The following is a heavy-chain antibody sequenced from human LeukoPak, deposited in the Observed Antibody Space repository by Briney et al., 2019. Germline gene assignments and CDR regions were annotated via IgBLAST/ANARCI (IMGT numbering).Heavy chain of an antibody. CDR3: ARWPIRGTAHQLDY. Sequence: GGSLRLSCAASGFSLSSHWTSWVRQAPGKGLEWVSNINQDVSATYYVDSVKGRFTTSRDNAKNSMYLQMNTLRPEDTAVYYCARWPIRGTAHQLDYWGQGSLVTVSS. CDR1: GFSLSSHW. D-gene: IGHD1-7*01. CDR2: INQDVSAT. V-gene: IGHV3-7*01. J-gene: IGHJ4*02.